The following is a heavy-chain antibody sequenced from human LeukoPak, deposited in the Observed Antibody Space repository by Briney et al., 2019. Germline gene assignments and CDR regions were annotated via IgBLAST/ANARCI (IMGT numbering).Heavy chain of an antibody. CDR2: INQDGSVI. CDR3: ARIGYSSSSLDY. Sequence: GGSLRLSCAASGFTSSNYWMTWVRQAPGEGLEWVANINQDGSVIYYVDSLKGRFTISRDNAKKSVHLQMNSLRAEDTAIYYCARIGYSSSSLDYWGQGTLVTIAS. V-gene: IGHV3-7*01. CDR1: GFTSSNYW. J-gene: IGHJ4*02. D-gene: IGHD2-2*01.